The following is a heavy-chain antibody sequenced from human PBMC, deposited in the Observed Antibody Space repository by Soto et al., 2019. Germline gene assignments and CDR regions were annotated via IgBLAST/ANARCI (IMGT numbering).Heavy chain of an antibody. CDR1: GYTFTSYG. V-gene: IGHV1-18*01. D-gene: IGHD3-10*01. CDR3: ARSGSYYPARNWFGP. CDR2: ISGFNDDT. J-gene: IGHJ5*02. Sequence: QLVQSGVEMKNPGASVKVSCKASGYTFTSYGISWVRQAPGQGLEWMGWISGFNDDTNHAQKFQGRVTVTKDTPTSTAYMELRSLKSDDTAMYYCARSGSYYPARNWFGPWGKGTLVIVSS.